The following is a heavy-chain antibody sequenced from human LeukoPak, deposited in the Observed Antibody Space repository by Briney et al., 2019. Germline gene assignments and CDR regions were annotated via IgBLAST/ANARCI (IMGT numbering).Heavy chain of an antibody. Sequence: GGSLRLSCAASGFIFSSYAMHWVRQAPGKGLEYVSVINSNGRNTYYVNSVKGRFTISRDNSKNTLYLQMGSLRPEDTGVYYCAREPALGDLDYWGQGTLVTVSS. CDR3: AREPALGDLDY. CDR2: INSNGRNT. J-gene: IGHJ4*02. CDR1: GFIFSSYA. D-gene: IGHD4-17*01. V-gene: IGHV3-64*01.